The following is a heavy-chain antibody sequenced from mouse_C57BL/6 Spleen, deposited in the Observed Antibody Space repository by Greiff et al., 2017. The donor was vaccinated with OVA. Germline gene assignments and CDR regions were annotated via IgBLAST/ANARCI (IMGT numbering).Heavy chain of an antibody. Sequence: QVQLKQPGPELVKPGASVKLSCKASGYTFTSYWMHWVKQRPGQGLEWIGNINPSNGGTNYNEKFKSKATLTVDKSSSTAYMQLSSLTSEDSAVYYCARMGDYDYAMDYWGQGTSVTVSS. CDR2: INPSNGGT. CDR3: ARMGDYDYAMDY. V-gene: IGHV1-53*01. J-gene: IGHJ4*01. D-gene: IGHD2-4*01. CDR1: GYTFTSYW.